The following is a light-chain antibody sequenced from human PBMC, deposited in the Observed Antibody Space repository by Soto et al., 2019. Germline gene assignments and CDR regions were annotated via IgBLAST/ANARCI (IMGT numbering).Light chain of an antibody. V-gene: IGKV1-27*01. CDR2: AAS. CDR3: QKYDSAPLT. CDR1: QGISKY. Sequence: DILMTQSPSSLSASVGDRVTITCRASQGISKYLAWYQQKPGKVPKLLIYAASTLQSGVPSRFSGSGSGTDFTLTISSLQPEDVATYYCQKYDSAPLTFGPGTKVDVK. J-gene: IGKJ3*01.